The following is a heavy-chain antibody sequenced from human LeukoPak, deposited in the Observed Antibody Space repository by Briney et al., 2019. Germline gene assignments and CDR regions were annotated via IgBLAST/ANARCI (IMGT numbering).Heavy chain of an antibody. CDR1: GGSFSGYY. D-gene: IGHD6-19*01. V-gene: IGHV4-34*01. CDR2: INHSGST. J-gene: IGHJ6*03. Sequence: PSETLSLTCAVYGGSFSGYYWSWIRQPPGKGLEWIGEINHSGSTNYNPSLKSRVTISVDTSKNQFSLKLCSVTAADTAVYYCARGGRGSGWSFYYYMDVWGKGTTVTVPS. CDR3: ARGGRGSGWSFYYYMDV.